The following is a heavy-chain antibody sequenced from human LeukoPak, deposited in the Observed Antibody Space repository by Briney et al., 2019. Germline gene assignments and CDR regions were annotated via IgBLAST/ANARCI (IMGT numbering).Heavy chain of an antibody. D-gene: IGHD5-24*01. CDR3: ARVADGYNWYYFDY. CDR1: GFTFDDYA. CDR2: ISRDSGTI. J-gene: IGHJ4*02. V-gene: IGHV3-9*01. Sequence: GGSLRLSCAASGFTFDDYAMHWVRQAPGKGLEWVSGISRDSGTIVYADSVKGRFTISRDNARNSLYLQMNSLRAEDTAVYYCARVADGYNWYYFDYWGQGTLVTVSS.